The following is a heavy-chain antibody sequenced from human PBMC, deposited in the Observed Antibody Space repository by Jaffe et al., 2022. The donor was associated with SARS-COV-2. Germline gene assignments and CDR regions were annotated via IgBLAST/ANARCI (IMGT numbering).Heavy chain of an antibody. CDR2: ISSSSSYI. Sequence: EVQLVESGGGLVKPGGSLRLSCAASGFTFSSYSMNWVRQAPGKGLEWVSSISSSSSYIYYADSVKGRFTISRDNAKNSLYLQMNSLRAEDTAVYYCARASSSWYSVEGYYYYYYYMDVWGKGTTVTVSS. V-gene: IGHV3-21*01. D-gene: IGHD6-13*01. CDR1: GFTFSSYS. CDR3: ARASSSWYSVEGYYYYYYYMDV. J-gene: IGHJ6*03.